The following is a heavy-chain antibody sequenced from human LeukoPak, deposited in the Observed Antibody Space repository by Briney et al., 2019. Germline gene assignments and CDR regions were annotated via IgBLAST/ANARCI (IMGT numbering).Heavy chain of an antibody. J-gene: IGHJ4*02. V-gene: IGHV3-23*01. CDR3: GKRRPYSSTHFHFDY. CDR2: ITSSGGNT. Sequence: PGGSLRLSCAASGHTFSSYVMSWARQAPGKGLEWVSTITSSGGNTYYADSVKGRFTISRDNFKNTLYLHMDSRRVEDTALYYFGKRRPYSSTHFHFDYWGQGTLITVSS. CDR1: GHTFSSYV. D-gene: IGHD6-13*01.